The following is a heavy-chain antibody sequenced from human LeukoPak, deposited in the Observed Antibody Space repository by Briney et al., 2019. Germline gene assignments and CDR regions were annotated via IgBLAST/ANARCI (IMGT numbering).Heavy chain of an antibody. CDR3: ARGAETYGMDV. CDR2: IIPILGIA. D-gene: IGHD1-14*01. V-gene: IGHV1-69*04. Sequence: GASVKVSCKASGGTFSSYAISCVRQAPGQGLEWMGRIIPILGIANYAQKFQGRVTITADKSTSTAYMELSSLRSEDTAVYYCARGAETYGMDVWGQGTTVTVSS. J-gene: IGHJ6*02. CDR1: GGTFSSYA.